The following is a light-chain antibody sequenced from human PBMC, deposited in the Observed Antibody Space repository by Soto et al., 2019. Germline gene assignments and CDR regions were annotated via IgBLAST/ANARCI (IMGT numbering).Light chain of an antibody. V-gene: IGKV3-15*01. CDR2: DAS. J-gene: IGKJ5*01. Sequence: EIVLTQSPGTLSLSPGARAPLSCRGSQSVRRNYLAWYQHKPGQAPRLLLYDASTTAADIPARFSGSGSGTEFTLAIHSLQSEDFAVYYCQQYNNWPITFGKGTRLEIK. CDR3: QQYNNWPIT. CDR1: QSVRRN.